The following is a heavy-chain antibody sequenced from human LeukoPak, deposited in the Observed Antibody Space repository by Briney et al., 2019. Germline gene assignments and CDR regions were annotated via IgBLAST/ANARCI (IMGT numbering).Heavy chain of an antibody. Sequence: PGGSLSLSCGASGFTISRFWMSWVRQAPGKGLEWVAKIKQDGSEKNYVDSVKGRFTISRDNAKNSLYLQMNSLRAEDTAVYYCARDLTAPFYYYGLDAWGQGTTVTVSS. CDR2: IKQDGSEK. V-gene: IGHV3-7*01. CDR1: GFTISRFW. J-gene: IGHJ6*02. CDR3: ARDLTAPFYYYGLDA. D-gene: IGHD2-21*02.